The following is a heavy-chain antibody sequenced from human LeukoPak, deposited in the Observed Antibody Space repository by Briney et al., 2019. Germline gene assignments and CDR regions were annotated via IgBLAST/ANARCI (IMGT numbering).Heavy chain of an antibody. V-gene: IGHV3-30-3*01. CDR2: ISYDGSNK. Sequence: GGSLRLSCAASGFTFSSYAMHWVRQAPGKGLEWVAVISYDGSNKYYADSVKGRFTISRDNSKNTLYLQMNSLRAEDTAVYYCARELVRSHNWFDPWGQGTLVTVSS. CDR1: GFTFSSYA. D-gene: IGHD6-13*01. CDR3: ARELVRSHNWFDP. J-gene: IGHJ5*02.